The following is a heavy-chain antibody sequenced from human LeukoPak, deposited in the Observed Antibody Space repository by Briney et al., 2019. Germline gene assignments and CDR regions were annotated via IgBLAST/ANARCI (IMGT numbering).Heavy chain of an antibody. J-gene: IGHJ6*02. CDR1: GGSISSYY. Sequence: SETLSLTCTVSGGSISSYYWSWIRQPPGKGLEWIGYIYHSGSTNYNPSLQSRVTISVDTSKNQFSLNLNSVTAADTAVYYCARIRYSYYYYYGMDVWGQGTTVTVSS. V-gene: IGHV4-59*01. D-gene: IGHD5-18*01. CDR3: ARIRYSYYYYYGMDV. CDR2: IYHSGST.